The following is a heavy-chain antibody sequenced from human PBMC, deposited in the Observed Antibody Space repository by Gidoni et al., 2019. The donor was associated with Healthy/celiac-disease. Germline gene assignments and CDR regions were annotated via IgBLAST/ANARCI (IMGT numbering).Heavy chain of an antibody. V-gene: IGHV3-23*01. CDR1: GFTFCRYA. J-gene: IGHJ3*02. CDR2: ISGSGGST. CDR3: AKDATVTDAFDI. D-gene: IGHD4-17*01. Sequence: EVQLLESGGGLVRPGGSLRFSCAASGFTFCRYAMSWVRQAPGKGLECVSAISGSGGSTYYADSVKGRFTISRDNSKNTMYLQMNSLRAEDTAVYYCAKDATVTDAFDIWAKGQWSPSLQ.